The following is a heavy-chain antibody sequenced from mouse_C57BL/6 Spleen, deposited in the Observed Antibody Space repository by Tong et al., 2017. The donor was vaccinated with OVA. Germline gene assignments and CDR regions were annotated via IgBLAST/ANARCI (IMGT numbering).Heavy chain of an antibody. D-gene: IGHD3-2*02. CDR2: IYPGSGNT. CDR1: GYTFTDYY. V-gene: IGHV1-76*01. Sequence: VQLQESGAELVRPGASVKLSCKASGYTFTDYYINWVKQRPGQGLEWIARIYPGSGNTYYNEKFKGKATLTAEKSSSTAYMQLSSLTSEDSAVYFCARGGQLRLRLYYFDYWGQGTTLTVSS. CDR3: ARGGQLRLRLYYFDY. J-gene: IGHJ2*01.